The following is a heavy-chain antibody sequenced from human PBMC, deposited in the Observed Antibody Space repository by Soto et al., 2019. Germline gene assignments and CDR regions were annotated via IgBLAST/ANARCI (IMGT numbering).Heavy chain of an antibody. D-gene: IGHD3-3*01. CDR2: MYYSGNT. Sequence: PSETLSLTCTVSGGSITNYYWSWIRQPPGKRLEYIGYMYYSGNTYYNPSLKSRVTISGDASKNQFSLKLRSVTPADTAVYYFVGGLSEWGRSDVWGQGALVTV. CDR1: GGSITNYY. CDR3: VGGLSEWGRSDV. J-gene: IGHJ4*02. V-gene: IGHV4-59*01.